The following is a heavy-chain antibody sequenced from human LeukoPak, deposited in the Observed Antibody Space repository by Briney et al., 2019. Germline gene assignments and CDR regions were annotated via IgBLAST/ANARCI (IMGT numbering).Heavy chain of an antibody. V-gene: IGHV3-20*04. Sequence: PGGSLRLSCAASGFTFDDYGMSWVRQAPGKGLEWVSGINWNGGSTGYADSVKGRFTISRDNAKNSLYLQMNSLKTEDTAVYYCTTGAPYSSSIFDYWGQGTLVTVSS. D-gene: IGHD6-13*01. CDR3: TTGAPYSSSIFDY. CDR1: GFTFDDYG. CDR2: INWNGGST. J-gene: IGHJ4*02.